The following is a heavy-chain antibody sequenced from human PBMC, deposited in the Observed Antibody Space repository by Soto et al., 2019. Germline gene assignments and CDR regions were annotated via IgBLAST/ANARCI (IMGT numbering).Heavy chain of an antibody. CDR2: IYHSGMT. V-gene: IGHV4-31*03. D-gene: IGHD1-26*01. CDR1: GGSISTGGYY. Sequence: QVQLQESGPGLVKPSQTLSLTCTVSGGSISTGGYYWSWIRQHPARGLEWIVYIYHSGMTFSNPSLQSRVALSIDTSKNKFSLTLSSVTAADSAVYYCATVRWELHDAFDIWGQGTMVSVSS. CDR3: ATVRWELHDAFDI. J-gene: IGHJ3*02.